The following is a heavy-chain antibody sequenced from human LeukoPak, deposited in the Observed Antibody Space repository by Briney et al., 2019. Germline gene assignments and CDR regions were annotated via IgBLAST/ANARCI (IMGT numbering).Heavy chain of an antibody. J-gene: IGHJ6*02. V-gene: IGHV4-39*07. Sequence: KPSETLSLTCTVSGGSISSSSYYWGWIRQPPGKGLEWIGSIYYSGSTYYNPSLKSRVTISVDTSKNQFSLKLSSVTAADTAVYYCARRVRITMVRGAKYYYYGMDVWGQGTTVTVSS. CDR2: IYYSGST. CDR1: GGSISSSSYY. D-gene: IGHD3-10*01. CDR3: ARRVRITMVRGAKYYYYGMDV.